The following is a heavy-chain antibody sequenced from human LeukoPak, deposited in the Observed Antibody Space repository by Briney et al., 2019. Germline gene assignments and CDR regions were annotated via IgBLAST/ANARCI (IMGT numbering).Heavy chain of an antibody. D-gene: IGHD3-22*01. V-gene: IGHV3-48*03. Sequence: PGGSLRLSCAASGFTLSSYEMNWVRQAPGKGLEWVSYISSSGSTIYYADSVKGRFTISRDNAKNSLYLQMNSLRAEDTAVYYCARERSYYDSSGYESYWGQGTLVTVSS. CDR3: ARERSYYDSSGYESY. CDR2: ISSSGSTI. J-gene: IGHJ4*02. CDR1: GFTLSSYE.